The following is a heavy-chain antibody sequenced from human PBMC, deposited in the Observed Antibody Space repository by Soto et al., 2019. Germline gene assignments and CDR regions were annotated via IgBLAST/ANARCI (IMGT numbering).Heavy chain of an antibody. CDR1: GFTFSSYA. V-gene: IGHV3-23*01. D-gene: IGHD3-22*01. Sequence: VQLLESGGGLVQPGGSLRLSCAASGFTFSSYAMSWVRQAPGKGLEWVSAISGSGGSTYYADSVKGRFTISRDNSKNTLYLQMKSLRADDTAVYYRAKGPQGCYFVSSGYGRGGQGTMV. J-gene: IGHJ3*01. CDR2: ISGSGGST. CDR3: AKGPQGCYFVSSGYGR.